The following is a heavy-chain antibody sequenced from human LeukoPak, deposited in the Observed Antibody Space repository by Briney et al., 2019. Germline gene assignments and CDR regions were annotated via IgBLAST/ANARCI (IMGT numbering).Heavy chain of an antibody. D-gene: IGHD6-6*01. CDR2: IYSDGSRT. CDR1: GFTFSSYW. V-gene: IGHV3-74*01. CDR3: ARGHIEYSSSMSVRFDP. Sequence: GGSLRLSCAASGFTFSSYWMHWVRQGPGKGLVWVSRIYSDGSRTTYADSVKGRFTISGDNAKNTLYLQMNSLRAEDTAVYYCARGHIEYSSSMSVRFDPWGQGTLVTVSS. J-gene: IGHJ5*02.